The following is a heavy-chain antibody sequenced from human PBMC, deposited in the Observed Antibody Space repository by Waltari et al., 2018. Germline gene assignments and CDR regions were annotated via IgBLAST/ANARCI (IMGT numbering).Heavy chain of an antibody. CDR3: ARGRFTSRSGSRLEY. D-gene: IGHD5-12*01. CDR2: INHSGST. V-gene: IGHV4-34*01. CDR1: GGSFSGSY. Sequence: QVQLQQWGAGLLKHSETLSLTCAVYGGSFSGSYWSWIRPPPGKGLEWIGEINHSGSTNYNPSLKSRVTISVDTSKNQFSLKLSSVTAADTAVYYCARGRFTSRSGSRLEYWGQGTLVTVSS. J-gene: IGHJ4*02.